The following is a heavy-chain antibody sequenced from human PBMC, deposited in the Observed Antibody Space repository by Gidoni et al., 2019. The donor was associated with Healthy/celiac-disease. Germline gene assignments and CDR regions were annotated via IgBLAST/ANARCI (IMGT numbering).Heavy chain of an antibody. CDR1: GYNFTNYW. J-gene: IGHJ6*02. CDR3: ARLGPYDFWSGVGYYYGMDV. Sequence: EVQLVQSGAEVKKPGESLKISCKGSGYNFTNYWIDWVRQMPGKGLEWMGIIYPGDSDTRYSPSFQGQVTISADKSISTAYLQWSSLKASDTAMYYCARLGPYDFWSGVGYYYGMDVWGQGTTVTVSS. D-gene: IGHD3-3*01. V-gene: IGHV5-51*01. CDR2: IYPGDSDT.